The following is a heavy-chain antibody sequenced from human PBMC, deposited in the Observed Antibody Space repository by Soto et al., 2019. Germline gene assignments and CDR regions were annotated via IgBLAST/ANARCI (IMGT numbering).Heavy chain of an antibody. Sequence: GASVKVSCKASGGTFSSYAISWVRQAPGQGPEWMGGIIPIFGTANYAQKFQGRVTITADESTSTAYMELSSLRSEDTAVYYCARGRYYDTFYFQHWGQGTLVTVSS. J-gene: IGHJ1*01. V-gene: IGHV1-69*13. D-gene: IGHD3-22*01. CDR2: IIPIFGTA. CDR1: GGTFSSYA. CDR3: ARGRYYDTFYFQH.